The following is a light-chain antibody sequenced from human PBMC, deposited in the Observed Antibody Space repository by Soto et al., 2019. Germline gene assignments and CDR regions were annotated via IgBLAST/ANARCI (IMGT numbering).Light chain of an antibody. CDR2: GES. CDR1: QSVSSN. V-gene: IGKV3-15*01. CDR3: QQYNNWPIT. J-gene: IGKJ5*01. Sequence: EIVMRQSPATLSVSPGERATLSCRASQSVSSNLAWYQHKPGQAPRLLIHGESTRATGIAARFSGSGSGINFTLTISSLQSEDLAVYYCQQYNNWPITFGQGTRLEIK.